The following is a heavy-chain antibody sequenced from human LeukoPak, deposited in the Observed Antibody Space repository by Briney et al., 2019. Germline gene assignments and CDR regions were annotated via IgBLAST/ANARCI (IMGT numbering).Heavy chain of an antibody. V-gene: IGHV4-31*03. CDR2: IYYSGST. J-gene: IGHJ6*03. D-gene: IGHD6-13*01. Sequence: SQTLSLTCTVSGGSISSGGYYWSWIRQHPGKGLEWIGYIYYSGSTYYNPSLKSRVTISVDTSKNQFSLKLSSVTAADTAVYYCARGQMGPLVQRYMDVWGRGTTVTVSS. CDR3: ARGQMGPLVQRYMDV. CDR1: GGSISSGGYY.